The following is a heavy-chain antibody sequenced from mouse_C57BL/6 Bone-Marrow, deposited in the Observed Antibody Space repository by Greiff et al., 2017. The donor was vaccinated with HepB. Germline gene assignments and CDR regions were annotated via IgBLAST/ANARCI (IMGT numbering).Heavy chain of an antibody. D-gene: IGHD6-5*01. J-gene: IGHJ3*01. CDR3: AREPTY. CDR2: ISDGGSYT. Sequence: EVKLMESVGGLVKPGGSLKLSCAASGFTFSSYAMSWVRQTPEKRLEWVATISDGGSYTYYPDNVKGRFTISRDNAKNNLYLQMSHLKSEDTAMYYCAREPTYWGQGTLVTVSA. CDR1: GFTFSSYA. V-gene: IGHV5-4*01.